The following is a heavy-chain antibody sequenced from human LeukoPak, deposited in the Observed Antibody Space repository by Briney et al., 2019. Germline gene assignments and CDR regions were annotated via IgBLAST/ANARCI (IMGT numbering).Heavy chain of an antibody. D-gene: IGHD4-23*01. J-gene: IGHJ4*02. CDR2: ISGSGGST. CDR1: GFTFSSYA. CDR3: ANIGGPGYYFDY. Sequence: GGSLRLSCAASGFTFSSYAMSWVRQAPGKGLEWVSAISGSGGSTYYADSVKGRFTISRDNSKNTLYLQMNSLRAEDTAVYYCANIGGPGYYFDYWGQGTLVTVSS. V-gene: IGHV3-23*01.